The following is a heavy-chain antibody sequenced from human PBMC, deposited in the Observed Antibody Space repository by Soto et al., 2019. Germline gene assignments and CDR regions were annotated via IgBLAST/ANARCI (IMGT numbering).Heavy chain of an antibody. J-gene: IGHJ4*02. CDR1: GFTFSDYY. Sequence: QVQLGESGGGWVKPGGSLRLSCATSGFTFSDYYMSWIRQAPGKGLEWFSYISSTSNTIYYGDSVKGRFTISRDNAKNSLYLTMNSLRAEDTAVYYCARELGATTPYFDYRVQGTLVTVSS. D-gene: IGHD1-26*01. V-gene: IGHV3-11*01. CDR2: ISSTSNTI. CDR3: ARELGATTPYFDY.